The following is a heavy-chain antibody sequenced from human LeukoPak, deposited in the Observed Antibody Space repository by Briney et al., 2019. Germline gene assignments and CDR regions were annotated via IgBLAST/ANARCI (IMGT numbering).Heavy chain of an antibody. V-gene: IGHV3-30*18. D-gene: IGHD5-12*01. Sequence: GGSLRLSCAASGFTFSSYDMHWVRQAPGKGLEWVAVISYDGRNRYYPDSVKGRFTISRDNSKNTLYLQTNSLRAEDTAVYYCAKDYDDAFDMWGQGTMVTVSS. CDR3: AKDYDDAFDM. J-gene: IGHJ3*02. CDR1: GFTFSSYD. CDR2: ISYDGRNR.